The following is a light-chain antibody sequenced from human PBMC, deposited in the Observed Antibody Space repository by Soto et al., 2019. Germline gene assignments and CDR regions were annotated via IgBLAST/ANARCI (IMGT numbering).Light chain of an antibody. J-gene: IGKJ3*01. CDR3: QEYKTAPFI. V-gene: IGKV1-27*01. Sequence: DIQMTQSPSSLSAFVGDRVTINCRASQGISNYLAWYQQKPGRVPTLLIYAASTLRSGVPSRFSGSGSGTDFTLTISSLQPEDVASYYCQEYKTAPFIFGPGTKVDIK. CDR1: QGISNY. CDR2: AAS.